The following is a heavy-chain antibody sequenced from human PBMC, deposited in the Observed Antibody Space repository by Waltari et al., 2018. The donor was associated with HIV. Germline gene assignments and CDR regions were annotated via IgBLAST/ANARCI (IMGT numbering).Heavy chain of an antibody. CDR3: ATTHGSGDFDNDFDY. CDR2: INQAGTER. J-gene: IGHJ4*02. Sequence: EVRLVESGGGWVQPGGSLTLTCGHSGFAFSFYWLSWVRQAPGKGLEWVANINQAGTERHYVDSVRGRFTISRDNGKRSSFLQMNSLSVEDTAVYYCATTHGSGDFDNDFDYWGQGTLV. V-gene: IGHV3-7*01. D-gene: IGHD3-10*01. CDR1: GFAFSFYW.